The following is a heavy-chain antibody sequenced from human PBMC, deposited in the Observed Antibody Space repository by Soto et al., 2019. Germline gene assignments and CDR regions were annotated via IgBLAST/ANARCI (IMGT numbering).Heavy chain of an antibody. J-gene: IGHJ4*02. D-gene: IGHD4-17*01. CDR3: GRGVYADYSYYFEY. CDR1: GDSLDSGDSY. Sequence: SETLSLTCTVSGDSLDSGDSYWSWIRQPPGKGLEWIGYIYHYGSTSYNPSLKSRLIIPVDTSKNQFSLKVSSVTGADTAVYYCGRGVYADYSYYFEYWGQGALVTVSS. CDR2: IYHYGST. V-gene: IGHV4-30-4*01.